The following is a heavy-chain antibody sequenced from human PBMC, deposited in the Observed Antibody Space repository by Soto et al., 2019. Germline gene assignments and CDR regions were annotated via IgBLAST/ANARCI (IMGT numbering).Heavy chain of an antibody. CDR2: INPNSGGT. V-gene: IGHV1-2*04. J-gene: IGHJ6*02. D-gene: IGHD3-10*01. CDR1: GYTFTGYY. Sequence: QVQLVQSGAEVKKPGASVKVSCKASGYTFTGYYMHWVRQAPGQGLEWMGWINPNSGGTNYAQKFQGWVTMTRDTFISTAYMELSRLRSDDTAVYYCARGYYGSGSHYYYYGMDVWGQGTTFAVSS. CDR3: ARGYYGSGSHYYYYGMDV.